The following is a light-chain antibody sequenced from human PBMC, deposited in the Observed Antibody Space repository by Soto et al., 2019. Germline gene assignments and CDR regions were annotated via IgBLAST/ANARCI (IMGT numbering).Light chain of an antibody. CDR2: GAS. J-gene: IGKJ5*01. Sequence: EIVMTQSPATLSVSPGERAALSCRASQNISSNLVWYQQKPGQSPMLLISGASSRATGIPARFSGSGSGTEFTLTISSLQSEDFAFYYCQQYTNWINFGQGTRLEIK. CDR3: QQYTNWIN. CDR1: QNISSN. V-gene: IGKV3-15*01.